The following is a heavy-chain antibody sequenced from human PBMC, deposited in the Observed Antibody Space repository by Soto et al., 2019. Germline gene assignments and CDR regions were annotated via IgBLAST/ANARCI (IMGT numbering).Heavy chain of an antibody. J-gene: IGHJ3*02. Sequence: ASVKVSCKASGYTFTSYGISWVRQAPGQGLEWMGWISAYNGNTNYAQKLQGRVTMTTDTSTSTAYMELRSLRSDDTAVYYCARDYSGSGSRPPFDIWGQGTMVTVSS. D-gene: IGHD3-10*01. CDR1: GYTFTSYG. V-gene: IGHV1-18*01. CDR3: ARDYSGSGSRPPFDI. CDR2: ISAYNGNT.